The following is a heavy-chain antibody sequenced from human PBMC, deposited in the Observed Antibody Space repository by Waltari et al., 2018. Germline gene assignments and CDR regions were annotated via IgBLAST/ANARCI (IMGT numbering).Heavy chain of an antibody. Sequence: VQLVQSGAEVKKPGSSVKVSCKASGGTFSSYAISWVRQAPGKGLEWVSAISGSGGSTYYADSGKGRFTISRDNSKNTLYLQMNSLRAEDTAVYYCAATKALADYWGQGTLVTVSS. V-gene: IGHV3-23*04. CDR3: AATKALADY. CDR1: GGTFSSYA. J-gene: IGHJ4*02. CDR2: ISGSGGST. D-gene: IGHD5-12*01.